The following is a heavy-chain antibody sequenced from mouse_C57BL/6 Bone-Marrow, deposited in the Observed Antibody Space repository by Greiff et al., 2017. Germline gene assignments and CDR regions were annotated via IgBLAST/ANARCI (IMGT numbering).Heavy chain of an antibody. V-gene: IGHV5-4*01. CDR1: GFTFSSYA. Sequence: EVKLVESGGGLVKPGGSLKLSCAASGFTFSSYAMSWVRQTPEKRLEWVATISDGGSYTYYPDNVKGRFTISRDNAKNNLYLQMSHLKSEDTAMYYCARDLGYWGQGTTLTVSS. CDR3: ARDLGY. CDR2: ISDGGSYT. J-gene: IGHJ2*01. D-gene: IGHD4-1*01.